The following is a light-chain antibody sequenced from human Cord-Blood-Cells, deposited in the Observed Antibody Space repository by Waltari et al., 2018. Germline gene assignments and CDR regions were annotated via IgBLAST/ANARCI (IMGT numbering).Light chain of an antibody. V-gene: IGLV2-14*01. Sequence: QSALTQPASVSGSPGQSITTSCPGTSRDAGGYNYVSWYQQHPGKAPKLMIYDVSNRPSGVSNRFSGSKSGNTASLTISGLQAEDEADYYCSSYTSSSTLVVFGGGTKLTVL. CDR1: SRDAGGYNY. CDR2: DVS. CDR3: SSYTSSSTLVV. J-gene: IGLJ2*01.